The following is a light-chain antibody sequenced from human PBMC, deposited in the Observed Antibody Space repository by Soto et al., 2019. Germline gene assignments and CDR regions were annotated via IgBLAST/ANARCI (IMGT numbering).Light chain of an antibody. V-gene: IGKV3D-20*02. CDR2: GAS. J-gene: IGKJ4*01. CDR1: QSVSSSY. CDR3: QQRSIWLT. Sequence: EIVLTQSPGTLSLSPGERATLSCRASQSVSSSYLAWYQQKPGQAPRLLIYGASSRATGIPDRFSGSGSGTDFTLTISSLEPEDFAVYYCQQRSIWLTFGGGTKVEIK.